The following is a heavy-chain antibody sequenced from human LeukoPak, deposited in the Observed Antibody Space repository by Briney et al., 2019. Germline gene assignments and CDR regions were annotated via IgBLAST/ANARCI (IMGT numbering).Heavy chain of an antibody. Sequence: PSETLSLTCAVYGGSFSGYYWSWIRQPPGKGLEWIGEINHSGSTNYNPSLKSRVTISVDTSKNQFSLKLSSVTAADTAVYYCAKAGGAVAGTGGNYYYYYMDVWGKGTTVTISS. V-gene: IGHV4-34*01. CDR2: INHSGST. J-gene: IGHJ6*03. CDR1: GGSFSGYY. D-gene: IGHD6-19*01. CDR3: AKAGGAVAGTGGNYYYYYMDV.